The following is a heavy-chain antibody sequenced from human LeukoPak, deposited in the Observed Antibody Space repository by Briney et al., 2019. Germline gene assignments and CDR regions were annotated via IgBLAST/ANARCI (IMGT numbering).Heavy chain of an antibody. D-gene: IGHD5-24*01. CDR1: GFTFSTYA. CDR2: ISGSGGST. Sequence: GGALRLSCVASGFTFSTYAMTWVRQAPGKGLEWVSEISGSGGSTYYADSVKGRFTISRDNSKNTLYLQMNSLRAEDTAVYYCAKGGHGDYWGQGTLVTVPS. J-gene: IGHJ4*02. CDR3: AKGGHGDY. V-gene: IGHV3-23*01.